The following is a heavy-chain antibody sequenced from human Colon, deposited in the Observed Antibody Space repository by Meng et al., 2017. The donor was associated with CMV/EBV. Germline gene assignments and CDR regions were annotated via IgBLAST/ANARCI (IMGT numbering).Heavy chain of an antibody. CDR2: IKQDGSEK. CDR1: GFTFSSYW. Sequence: GESLKISCAASGFTFSSYWMSWVRQAPGKGLEWVANIKQDGSEKYYVDSVKGRFTISRDNAKNSLYLQMNSLRAEDTAIYYCAKDNSDDYGGEPVPWYRKGLDVWGQGTTVTVSS. D-gene: IGHD4-23*01. J-gene: IGHJ6*02. V-gene: IGHV3-7*03. CDR3: AKDNSDDYGGEPVPWYRKGLDV.